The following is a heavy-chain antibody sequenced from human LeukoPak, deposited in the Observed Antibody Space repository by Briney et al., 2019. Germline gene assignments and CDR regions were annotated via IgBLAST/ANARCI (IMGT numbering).Heavy chain of an antibody. Sequence: PGGSLRLSCAASGFTFSSYWMTWVRQAPGKGLEWVASIKQDGSEKYYVDSVKGRFTISRDNAKNSLYLQMNSLRAEDTAVYYCARDPPLIAAAGSRYFQHWGQGTLVTVSS. V-gene: IGHV3-7*01. J-gene: IGHJ1*01. CDR2: IKQDGSEK. D-gene: IGHD6-13*01. CDR3: ARDPPLIAAAGSRYFQH. CDR1: GFTFSSYW.